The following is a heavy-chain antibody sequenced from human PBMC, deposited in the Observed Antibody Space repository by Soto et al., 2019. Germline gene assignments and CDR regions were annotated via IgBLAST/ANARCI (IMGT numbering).Heavy chain of an antibody. D-gene: IGHD3-9*01. CDR3: ARSLTYYDILTGYPGANGMDV. V-gene: IGHV1-3*01. J-gene: IGHJ6*02. CDR2: INAGNGNT. CDR1: GYTFTSYA. Sequence: ASVKVSCKASGYTFTSYAMHWVRQAPGQRLEWMGWINAGNGNTKYSQKFQGRVTITRDTSASTAYMELSSLRSEDTAVYYCARSLTYYDILTGYPGANGMDVWGQGTTVTVSS.